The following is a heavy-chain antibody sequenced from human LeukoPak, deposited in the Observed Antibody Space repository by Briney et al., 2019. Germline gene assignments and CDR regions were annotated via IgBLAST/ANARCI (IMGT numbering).Heavy chain of an antibody. D-gene: IGHD1-26*01. V-gene: IGHV3-11*04. CDR1: GITFSDHY. CDR3: ARDPYSGSYGNDYYYYMDV. J-gene: IGHJ6*03. CDR2: ISSGGDSI. Sequence: GGSLRLSCAASGITFSDHYMSWIRQAPGKGLEWLSYISSGGDSIYYADSVKGRFTISRDNAKNSVSLQMSSLRAEDTAVYYCARDPYSGSYGNDYYYYMDVWGKGTTVTISS.